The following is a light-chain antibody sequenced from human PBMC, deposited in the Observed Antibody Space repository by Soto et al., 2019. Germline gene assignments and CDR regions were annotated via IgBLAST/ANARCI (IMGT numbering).Light chain of an antibody. Sequence: QSALTQPASVSGSPGQSINISCTGTSSDVGGYNYVSWYQQHPGKAPKLMIYEVSNRPSGVSNRFSGSKSGNTASLTISGLQADDEADYYCSSYTSSSTPYVFGTGTKVTVL. CDR3: SSYTSSSTPYV. CDR2: EVS. J-gene: IGLJ1*01. V-gene: IGLV2-14*01. CDR1: SSDVGGYNY.